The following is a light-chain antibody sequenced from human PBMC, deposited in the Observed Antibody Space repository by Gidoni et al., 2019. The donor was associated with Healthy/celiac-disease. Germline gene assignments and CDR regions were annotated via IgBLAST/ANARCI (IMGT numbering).Light chain of an antibody. Sequence: DIPLPQSPSSLSASVGDRVTITCRASQTISTYLNWYHQKPGKAPKLLIYAASSLQSGVPSRFSGSGSGTDFTLTISSLQPEDFATYYCQQSYNTPWTFGQGTKVEIK. V-gene: IGKV1-39*01. CDR1: QTISTY. J-gene: IGKJ1*01. CDR3: QQSYNTPWT. CDR2: AAS.